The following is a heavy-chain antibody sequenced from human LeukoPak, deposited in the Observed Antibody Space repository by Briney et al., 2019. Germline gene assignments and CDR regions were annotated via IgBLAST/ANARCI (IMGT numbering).Heavy chain of an antibody. Sequence: SETLSLTCAVYGGSFSDYYWSWIRQHPGKGLEWIGYIYYSGSTYYNPSLKSRVTISVDRSKNQFSLKLSSVTAADTAVYYCAGSPEINWFDPWGQGTLVTVSS. D-gene: IGHD1-14*01. CDR1: GGSFSDYY. V-gene: IGHV4-34*01. J-gene: IGHJ5*02. CDR3: AGSPEINWFDP. CDR2: IYYSGST.